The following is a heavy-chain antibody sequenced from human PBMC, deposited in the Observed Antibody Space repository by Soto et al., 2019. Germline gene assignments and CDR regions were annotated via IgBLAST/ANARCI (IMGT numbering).Heavy chain of an antibody. CDR2: ISTYTDTP. V-gene: IGHV1-18*01. CDR1: GYTFTNFG. CDR3: ARAIPGVEAWFGP. D-gene: IGHD2-2*01. Sequence: GASVKVSCKASGYTFTNFGVTWVRRAPGQGLEWMGWISTYTDTPNYAQKFQGRVTMTIDTSTSTAYMDLRSLTSDDTAVYYCARAIPGVEAWFGPWGQGTLVTVSS. J-gene: IGHJ5*02.